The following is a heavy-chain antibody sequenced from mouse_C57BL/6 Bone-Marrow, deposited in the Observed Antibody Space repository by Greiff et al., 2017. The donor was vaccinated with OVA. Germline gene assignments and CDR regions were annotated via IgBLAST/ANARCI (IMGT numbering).Heavy chain of an antibody. V-gene: IGHV5-6*01. CDR2: ISSGGSYT. D-gene: IGHD2-3*01. CDR1: GFTFSSYG. Sequence: EVKLVESGGDLVKPGGSLKLSCAASGFTFSSYGMSWVRQTPDKRLEWVATISSGGSYTYYPDSVKGRFTISRDNAKNTLYLQMSSLKSEDTAMYYCARPTFYDGLAYWGQGTLVTVSA. CDR3: ARPTFYDGLAY. J-gene: IGHJ3*01.